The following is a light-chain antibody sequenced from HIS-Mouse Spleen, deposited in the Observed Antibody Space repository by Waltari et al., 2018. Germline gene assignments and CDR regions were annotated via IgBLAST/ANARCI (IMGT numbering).Light chain of an antibody. J-gene: IGLJ2*01. CDR1: SSDVGGYNY. CDR2: EVS. CDR3: SSYAGSNNVV. Sequence: QSALTQPPSASGSPGQSVTISCTGTSSDVGGYNYVSWYQQHPGKAPKLMIYEVSKRPSGVPDCFSGSKSGNTASLTVSGLQAEDEADYYCSSYAGSNNVVFGGGTKLTVL. V-gene: IGLV2-8*01.